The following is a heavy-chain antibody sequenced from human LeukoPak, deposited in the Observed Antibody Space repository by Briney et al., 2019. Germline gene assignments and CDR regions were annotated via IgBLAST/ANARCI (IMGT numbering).Heavy chain of an antibody. Sequence: PGGSLRLSCAASGFTFSSYAMSWVRQPPGKGLEWIGEINHSGSTNYNPSLKSRVTISVDTSKNQFSLKLSSVTAADTAVYYCARGRGSGSYYTIPYYYYYYMDVWGKGTTVTVSS. J-gene: IGHJ6*03. CDR3: ARGRGSGSYYTIPYYYYYYMDV. V-gene: IGHV4-34*01. CDR1: GFTFSSYA. D-gene: IGHD3-10*01. CDR2: INHSGST.